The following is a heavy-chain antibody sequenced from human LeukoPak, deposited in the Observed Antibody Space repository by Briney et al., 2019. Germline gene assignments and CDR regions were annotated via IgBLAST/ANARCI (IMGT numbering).Heavy chain of an antibody. D-gene: IGHD6-19*01. CDR3: AGRYSSGWYVD. V-gene: IGHV4-59*01. Sequence: SETLSLTCTVSGGSISSYYWSWIRQPPGKGLEWIGYIYYSGSTNYNPSLKSRVTISVDTSKNQFSLKLSSVTAADTAVYYCAGRYSSGWYVDWGQGTLVTVSS. CDR1: GGSISSYY. CDR2: IYYSGST. J-gene: IGHJ4*02.